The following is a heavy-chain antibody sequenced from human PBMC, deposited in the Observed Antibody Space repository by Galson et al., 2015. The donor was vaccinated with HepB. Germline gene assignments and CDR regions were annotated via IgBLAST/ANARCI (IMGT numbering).Heavy chain of an antibody. D-gene: IGHD6-19*01. V-gene: IGHV3-11*06. CDR3: ARDLRSVAGWFDP. Sequence: SLRLSCAASGFTFSDYYMSWIRQAPGKGLEWVSYISSSSSYTNYADSVKGRFTISRDNAKNSLYLQMNSLRAEDTAVYYCARDLRSVAGWFDPWGQGTLVTVSS. J-gene: IGHJ5*02. CDR2: ISSSSSYT. CDR1: GFTFSDYY.